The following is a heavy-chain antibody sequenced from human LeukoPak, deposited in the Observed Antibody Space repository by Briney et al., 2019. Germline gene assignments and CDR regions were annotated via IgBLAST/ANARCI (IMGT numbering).Heavy chain of an antibody. V-gene: IGHV4-39*07. J-gene: IGHJ4*02. CDR2: IYYSGST. CDR1: GGSISSSSYR. D-gene: IGHD4-17*01. CDR3: ASSAALTTVTTVPYYFDY. Sequence: SETLSLTCTVSGGSISSSSYRWGWIRQPPGKGLEWIGSIYYSGSTYYNPSLKSQVTISVDTSKNQFSLKLSSVTAADTAVYYCASSAALTTVTTVPYYFDYWGQGTLVTVSS.